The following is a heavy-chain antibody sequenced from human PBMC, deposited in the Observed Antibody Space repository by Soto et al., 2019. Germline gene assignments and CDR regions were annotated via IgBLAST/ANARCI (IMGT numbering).Heavy chain of an antibody. D-gene: IGHD2-21*01. V-gene: IGHV3-7*03. J-gene: IGHJ4*02. Sequence: EVQLVESGGGLVQPGGSLRLSCAASGFTFSSYWMSWVRQAPGKGLEWVANIKQDGSEKYYVDSVKGRFTISRDNAKNSLYLQMNSLRAEDTAVYYCAKDPISRTFDYWGQGTLVTVSS. CDR1: GFTFSSYW. CDR2: IKQDGSEK. CDR3: AKDPISRTFDY.